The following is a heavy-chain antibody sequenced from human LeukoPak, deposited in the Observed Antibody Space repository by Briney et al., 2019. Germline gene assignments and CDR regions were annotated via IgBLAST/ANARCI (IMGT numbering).Heavy chain of an antibody. CDR1: GFTFDDYA. CDR2: ISWNSGSI. CDR3: AKAPAPGYDVYYFDY. D-gene: IGHD5-12*01. V-gene: IGHV3-9*01. J-gene: IGHJ4*02. Sequence: GRSLRLSCAASGFTFDDYAMHWVRQAPGKGLEWVSGISWNSGSIGYADSVKGRFTISRDNAKNSLYLQMNSLRAEDTALYYCAKAPAPGYDVYYFDYWGQGTLVTVSS.